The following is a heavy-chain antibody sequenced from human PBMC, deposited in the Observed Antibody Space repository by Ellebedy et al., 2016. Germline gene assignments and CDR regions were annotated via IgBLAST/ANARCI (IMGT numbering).Heavy chain of an antibody. CDR3: ARAVARYFDS. CDR2: FSSDGRTK. D-gene: IGHD5-12*01. Sequence: GGSLRLSCVASGFTFSNYGMHWVRQAPGKGLEWVALFSSDGRTKYYADSVKGRFTISRDNSMNTLSLEMSSLRPEDTAIYYCARAVARYFDSWGQGTLVTVSS. CDR1: GFTFSNYG. V-gene: IGHV3-30*04. J-gene: IGHJ4*02.